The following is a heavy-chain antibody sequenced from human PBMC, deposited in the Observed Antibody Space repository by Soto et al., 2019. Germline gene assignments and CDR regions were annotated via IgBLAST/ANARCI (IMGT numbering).Heavy chain of an antibody. CDR2: IFSGGTT. CDR3: ARVFYNTVVVPAAKWFDP. CDR1: GFTVSGIY. Sequence: EVQLVESGGGLVQPGGSLRLSCAASGFTVSGIYMSWVRQAPGKGLEWVSVIFSGGTTYYADSVKGRFTISRDNSKNTLYLDMNNLRAEDTAVYYCARVFYNTVVVPAAKWFDPWGQGTLVTVSS. J-gene: IGHJ5*02. V-gene: IGHV3-66*01. D-gene: IGHD2-2*01.